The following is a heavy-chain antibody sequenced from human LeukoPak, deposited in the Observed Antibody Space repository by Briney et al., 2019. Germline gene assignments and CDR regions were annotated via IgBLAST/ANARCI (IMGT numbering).Heavy chain of an antibody. CDR2: ISGSGGST. Sequence: PGGSLRLSCAASGFTFSSYAMSWVRQAPGKGLEWVSAISGSGGSTYYADSVKGRFTISRDNSKNTLYLQMNSLRAEDTAVYYCAKVIRDYYDSSGYYYIPAFDIWGQGTMVTVSS. D-gene: IGHD3-22*01. CDR3: AKVIRDYYDSSGYYYIPAFDI. CDR1: GFTFSSYA. J-gene: IGHJ3*02. V-gene: IGHV3-23*01.